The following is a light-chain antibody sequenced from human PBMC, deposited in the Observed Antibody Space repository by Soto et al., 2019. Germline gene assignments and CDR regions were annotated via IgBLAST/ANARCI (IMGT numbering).Light chain of an antibody. J-gene: IGKJ1*01. CDR1: QGITRY. Sequence: DIQMTQSPSVMSASIGDAVTITCRASQGITRYLAWFQQHPGKVPKRLIYFASTSQSGVPSRFSASGSGTQVTLTINGLQTEDFATYYCLQYSNFPWTFGQGTKVEI. CDR2: FAS. CDR3: LQYSNFPWT. V-gene: IGKV1-17*03.